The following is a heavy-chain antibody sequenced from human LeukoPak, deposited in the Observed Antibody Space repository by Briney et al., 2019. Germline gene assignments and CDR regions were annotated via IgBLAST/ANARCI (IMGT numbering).Heavy chain of an antibody. D-gene: IGHD3-22*01. CDR2: IYYSGST. CDR1: GGSISSYY. J-gene: IGHJ1*01. Sequence: PAETLSLTCTVSGGSISSYYWSWIRQPPGKRLEWIGYIYYSGSTNYNPSLKSRVTISVDTSKNQFSLKLSSVTAADTAVYYCARLDPQNYHDRSGLPVHLHHWGQGTLVTVSS. CDR3: ARLDPQNYHDRSGLPVHLHH. V-gene: IGHV4-59*01.